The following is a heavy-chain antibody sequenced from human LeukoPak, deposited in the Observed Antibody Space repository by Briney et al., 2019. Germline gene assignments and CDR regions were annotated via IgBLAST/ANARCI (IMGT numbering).Heavy chain of an antibody. D-gene: IGHD3-22*01. J-gene: IGHJ5*02. V-gene: IGHV4-30-4*01. CDR1: GGSISSGDYY. Sequence: SQTLSLTCTVSGGSISSGDYYWSWIRQPPGKGLEWIAYMYYSGSTYYNPSLKSRVTMSADTSKNQLSLKLSSVTAADTAVYYCARPYYYDSRIDPWGQGILVTVSP. CDR2: MYYSGST. CDR3: ARPYYYDSRIDP.